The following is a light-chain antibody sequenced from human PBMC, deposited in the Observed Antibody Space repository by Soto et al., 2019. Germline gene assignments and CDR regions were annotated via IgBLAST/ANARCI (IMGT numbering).Light chain of an antibody. Sequence: TQMTQSPSSLSASVGDRVIITCRASQDIDIYLSWYQQKPGKVPKLLIYDKSTLRSGVPSRFSGSDSGTDFTLTINNLQPEDFATYYCQQSYRTPYTFGQGTKV. J-gene: IGKJ2*01. V-gene: IGKV1-39*01. CDR3: QQSYRTPYT. CDR2: DKS. CDR1: QDIDIY.